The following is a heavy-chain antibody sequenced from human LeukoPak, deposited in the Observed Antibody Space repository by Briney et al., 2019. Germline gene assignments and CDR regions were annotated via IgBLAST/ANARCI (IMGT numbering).Heavy chain of an antibody. CDR2: FYPGDSDT. CDR3: ARGFGRYSRSWYADY. Sequence: GESLKISCKGSEYSFTSYWIGWVPQMPGKGLEWMGIFYPGDSDTRYSPSFQGQDTISADKSISTAYLQWSSLKASDTAMYYCARGFGRYSRSWYADYWGQGTLVTVSS. V-gene: IGHV5-51*01. D-gene: IGHD6-13*01. J-gene: IGHJ4*02. CDR1: EYSFTSYW.